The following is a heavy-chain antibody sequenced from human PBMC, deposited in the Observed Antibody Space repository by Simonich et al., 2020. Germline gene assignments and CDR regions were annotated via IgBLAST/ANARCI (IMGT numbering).Heavy chain of an antibody. CDR1: GGSISSSSYY. CDR3: ARWAYSSSYFDY. V-gene: IGHV4-39*01. J-gene: IGHJ4*02. D-gene: IGHD6-6*01. CDR2: TYYSGST. Sequence: QLQLQESGPGLVKPSETLSLTCTVSGGSISSSSYYWGWIRQPPGKALEGIGSTYYSGSTYYNPSLKSRVTISVDTSKNQFSLKLSSVTAADTAVYYCARWAYSSSYFDYWGQGTLVSVSS.